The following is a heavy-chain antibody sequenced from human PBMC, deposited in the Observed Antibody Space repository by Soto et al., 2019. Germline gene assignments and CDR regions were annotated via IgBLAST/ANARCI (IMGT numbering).Heavy chain of an antibody. CDR2: IYSGGST. CDR1: GFTVSSNY. J-gene: IGHJ3*02. D-gene: IGHD3-22*01. Sequence: GRSLRLSCAASGFTVSSNYMSWVRQAPGKGLEWVSVIYSGGSTYYADSVKGRFTISRDNSKNTLYLQMNSLRAEDTAVYFCAKVLSMIVADTFDIWGQGTMVTVSS. CDR3: AKVLSMIVADTFDI. V-gene: IGHV3-66*01.